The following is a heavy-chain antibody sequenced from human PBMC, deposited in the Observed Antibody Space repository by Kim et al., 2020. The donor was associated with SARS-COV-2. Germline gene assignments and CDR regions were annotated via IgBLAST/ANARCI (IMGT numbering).Heavy chain of an antibody. CDR2: CRT. Sequence: CRTQCAASEKGRFTISRNDSKNSVYLQMNSLKTEDTAFYDCARDRAGAGDYWGQGTLVTVYS. J-gene: IGHJ4*02. V-gene: IGHV3-72*01. CDR3: ARDRAGAGDY.